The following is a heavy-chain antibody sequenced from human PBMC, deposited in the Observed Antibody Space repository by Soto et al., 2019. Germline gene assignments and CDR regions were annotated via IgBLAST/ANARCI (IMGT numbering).Heavy chain of an antibody. J-gene: IGHJ4*02. V-gene: IGHV3-15*01. CDR3: TTDDPINRN. CDR2: IKSKINGGTT. CDR1: GFTFSNAW. Sequence: PGGSLRLSCTASGFTFSNAWMSWVRQAPGKGLEWVGRIKSKINGGTTDFAAPVKGRFTISRDDSKNTLYLQMNSLKTEDTAVYYCTTDDPINRNWGQGTLVTVS.